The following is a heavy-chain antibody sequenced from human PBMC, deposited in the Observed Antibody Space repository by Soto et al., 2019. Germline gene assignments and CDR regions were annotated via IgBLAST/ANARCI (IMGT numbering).Heavy chain of an antibody. V-gene: IGHV3-23*01. Sequence: EVQLLESGGGLVQPGGSLRLSCAASGFTFSSYAMSWVRQAPGKGLEWVSAISGSGGSTYYADSVKGRFTISRDKSKNPLYLQMNSLRGVDTAVYYCAKRGCYYGSGSYGRDYYYYYYTDVLGKGTTVTVFS. D-gene: IGHD3-10*01. CDR2: ISGSGGST. CDR1: GFTFSSYA. J-gene: IGHJ6*03. CDR3: AKRGCYYGSGSYGRDYYYYYYTDV.